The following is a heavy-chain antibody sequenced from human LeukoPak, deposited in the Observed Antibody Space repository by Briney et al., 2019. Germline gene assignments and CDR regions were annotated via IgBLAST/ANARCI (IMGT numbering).Heavy chain of an antibody. CDR1: GYSISSGYY. CDR3: ARQERSSGLDY. D-gene: IGHD3-22*01. V-gene: IGHV4-38-2*01. Sequence: SETLSLTCAVSGYSISSGYYWGWIRQPPGKGLEWIGSIYHSGSTYYNPSLKSRVTTSVDTSKNQFSLKLSSVTAADTAVYYCARQERSSGLDYWGQGTLVTVSS. CDR2: IYHSGST. J-gene: IGHJ4*02.